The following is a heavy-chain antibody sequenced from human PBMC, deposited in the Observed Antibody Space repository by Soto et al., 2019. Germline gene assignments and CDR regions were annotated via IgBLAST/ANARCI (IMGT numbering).Heavy chain of an antibody. V-gene: IGHV4-61*01. Sequence: QVQLQESGPGLVKPSETLSLTCTVSGDSVSSGLYYWTWIRQPPGKGLEWIGYIYYSGRTNYNPSLKNRVTISVDTSKNQFSLKLSSVTAADTAVYYCARAQRAIWNPDYWGQGTLVTVSS. CDR2: IYYSGRT. D-gene: IGHD1-1*01. CDR1: GDSVSSGLYY. J-gene: IGHJ4*02. CDR3: ARAQRAIWNPDY.